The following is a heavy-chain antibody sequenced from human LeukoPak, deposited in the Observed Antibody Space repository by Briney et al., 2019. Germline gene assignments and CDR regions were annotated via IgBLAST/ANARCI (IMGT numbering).Heavy chain of an antibody. CDR3: ARVRGSSGFGVFYFDY. D-gene: IGHD3-10*01. V-gene: IGHV3-53*01. CDR1: GFTVSSNY. J-gene: IGHJ4*02. CDR2: IYSGGST. Sequence: GGSLRLSCAASGFTVSSNYMSWVRQAPGKGLEWVPVIYSGGSTYYADSVKGRFTISRDNSKNTLYLQMNSLRAEDTAVYYCARVRGSSGFGVFYFDYWGQGTLVTVSS.